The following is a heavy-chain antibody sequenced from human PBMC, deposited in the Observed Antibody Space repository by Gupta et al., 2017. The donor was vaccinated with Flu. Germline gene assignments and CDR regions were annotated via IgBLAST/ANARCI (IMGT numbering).Heavy chain of an antibody. J-gene: IGHJ4*02. CDR3: ARGPVAVRGVIPRRFDY. D-gene: IGHD3-10*01. CDR2: IYHGGNT. Sequence: QVQLQESGPGLVKPSETLSLTCAVSGYSLSTGSYWGWTRQPPGKGLEWIGNIYHGGNTYYNPSLKSRVTISIDTSRDQFSLKLTSVTAADTAMYYCARGPVAVRGVIPRRFDYWGQGTLVTVSS. CDR1: GYSLSTGSY. V-gene: IGHV4-38-2*01.